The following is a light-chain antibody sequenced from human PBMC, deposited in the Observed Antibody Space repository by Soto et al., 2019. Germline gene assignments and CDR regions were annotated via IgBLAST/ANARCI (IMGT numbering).Light chain of an antibody. V-gene: IGKV1-39*01. CDR1: QSIGKY. CDR3: QQSYSTPRT. CDR2: AAS. J-gene: IGKJ1*01. Sequence: DIQMTQSPSSLSASVGDRVTITCRASQSIGKYLNWYQQKPGKVPNLLIYAASSLQSGVTSRFSGSGFGPDFPLTISSLQPEDFAPYYCQQSYSTPRTFGQGTKVDIK.